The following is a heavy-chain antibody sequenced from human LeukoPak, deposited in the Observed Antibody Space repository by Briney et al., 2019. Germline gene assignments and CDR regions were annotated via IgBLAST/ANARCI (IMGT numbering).Heavy chain of an antibody. CDR3: ARAYDSTGYYLDY. D-gene: IGHD3-22*01. CDR2: IYPGDSDT. J-gene: IGHJ4*02. CDR1: GYNFTSYY. Sequence: GESLKISCKGSGYNFTSYYIGWVRQMPGKGLEWMGIIYPGDSDTTYSPSFQGQVTISADKSISTASLQWSSLKASDTAMYYCARAYDSTGYYLDYWGPGTLVTVSS. V-gene: IGHV5-51*01.